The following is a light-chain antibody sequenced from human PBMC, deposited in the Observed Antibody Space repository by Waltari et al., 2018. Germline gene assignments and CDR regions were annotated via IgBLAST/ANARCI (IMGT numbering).Light chain of an antibody. J-gene: IGLJ3*02. CDR3: NSYTGSSSWV. V-gene: IGLV2-14*01. CDR2: DVF. Sequence: QSALTQPASVSGSPGQSITISCTGTSSDVGFYNYVSWYQQHPGKAPKLIIYDVFERPSGVSNRFSGSKSGNPASLTISGLLAEDEADYYCNSYTGSSSWVFGGGTKLTVL. CDR1: SSDVGFYNY.